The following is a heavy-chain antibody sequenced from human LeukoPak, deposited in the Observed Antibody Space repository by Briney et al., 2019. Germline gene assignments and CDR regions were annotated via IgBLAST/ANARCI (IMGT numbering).Heavy chain of an antibody. Sequence: PSETLSLTCTVSGGSISSGDYYWSWIRQPPGKGLEWIAYMYYSGSTYYNPSLKSRVTMSVDTSKNQFSLKLSSVTAADTAVYYCARGSQQPYYYYYYMDVWGKGTTVTVSS. CDR1: GGSISSGDYY. V-gene: IGHV4-30-4*01. CDR3: ARGSQQPYYYYYYMDV. CDR2: MYYSGST. J-gene: IGHJ6*03. D-gene: IGHD6-13*01.